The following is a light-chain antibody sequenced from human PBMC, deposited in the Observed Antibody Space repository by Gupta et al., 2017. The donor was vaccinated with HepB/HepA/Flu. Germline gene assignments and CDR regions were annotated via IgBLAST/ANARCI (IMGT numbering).Light chain of an antibody. J-gene: IGKJ2*01. CDR3: RQYEKLPRT. CDR2: DAS. V-gene: IGKV1-33*01. CDR1: QDISNY. Sequence: DIQMTQSPSSLSASVGDRVTITCQASQDISNYLNWYQQKPGKAPKLLIYDASNLETGVPSRFSGSGSGTDFTFTISSLQPEDIATYYCRQYEKLPRTFGQGTKLEIK.